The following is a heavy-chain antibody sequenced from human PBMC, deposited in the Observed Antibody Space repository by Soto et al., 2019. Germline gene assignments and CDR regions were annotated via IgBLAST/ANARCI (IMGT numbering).Heavy chain of an antibody. CDR2: IIPIFGAA. CDR3: ARGKYDSWSAYYDC. J-gene: IGHJ4*02. V-gene: IGHV1-69*01. CDR1: GGTFSSYA. D-gene: IGHD3-3*01. Sequence: QVQLVQSGAEVKKPVSSVKVSCKASGGTFSSYAITWVRQAPGQGLEWMGGIIPIFGAAKYAQKFQGRVTITADESTSTAYMELSSLRSADTAVYYCARGKYDSWSAYYDCWGQGTLVTVSS.